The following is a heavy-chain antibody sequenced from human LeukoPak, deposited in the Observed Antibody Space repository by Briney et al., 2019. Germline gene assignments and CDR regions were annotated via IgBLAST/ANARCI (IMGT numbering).Heavy chain of an antibody. Sequence: PGGSLRLSCEASGFSFTDYYVTWLRQAPGKGLEWVSYISCTGHSTYYGDSVAGRFTISRDTAKNSLFLQMTSLRAEDTAVYYCARAGDSGDFPLGYIYYMDVWGNGTPVTVSS. CDR1: GFSFTDYY. V-gene: IGHV3-11*01. D-gene: IGHD4-17*01. J-gene: IGHJ6*03. CDR3: ARAGDSGDFPLGYIYYMDV. CDR2: ISCTGHST.